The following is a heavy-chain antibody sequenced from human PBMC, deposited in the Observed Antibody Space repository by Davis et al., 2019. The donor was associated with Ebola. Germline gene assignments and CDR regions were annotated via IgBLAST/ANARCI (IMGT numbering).Heavy chain of an antibody. CDR1: GGSISSGGYY. J-gene: IGHJ4*02. V-gene: IGHV4-30-2*01. D-gene: IGHD4-17*01. CDR2: IYHSGST. Sequence: MPSETLSLTCTVSGGSISSGGYYWSWLRPPPGQGLEWIGYIYHSGSTYYNPSLKSRVTISVDRSKNQFSLKLSSVTAADTAVYYCARVAAVTTLRIFDYWGQGTLVTVSS. CDR3: ARVAAVTTLRIFDY.